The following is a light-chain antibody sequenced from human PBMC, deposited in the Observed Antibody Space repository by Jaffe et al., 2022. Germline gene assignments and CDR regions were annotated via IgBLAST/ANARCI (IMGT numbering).Light chain of an antibody. CDR2: GKN. CDR3: NSRDSSGNHLV. Sequence: SSELTQDPAVSVALGQTVRITCQGDSLRSNYASWYQQKPGQAPVLVIYGKNNRPSGIPDRFSGSTSGNTASLTITGAQAEDEADYYCNSRDSSGNHLVFGGGTAVTVL. V-gene: IGLV3-19*01. J-gene: IGLJ3*02. CDR1: SLRSNY.